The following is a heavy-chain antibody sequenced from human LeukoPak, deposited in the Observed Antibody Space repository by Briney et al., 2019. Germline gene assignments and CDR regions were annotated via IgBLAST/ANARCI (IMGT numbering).Heavy chain of an antibody. Sequence: PSETLSLTCTVSGGSISSSSYYWGWIRQPPGKGLEWIGEINHSGSTNYNPSLKSRVTISVDTSKNQFSLKLSSVTAADTAVYYCAREYSSGYYFYYYYMDVWGKGTTVTVSS. V-gene: IGHV4-39*07. J-gene: IGHJ6*03. CDR3: AREYSSGYYFYYYYMDV. CDR1: GGSISSSSYY. D-gene: IGHD3-22*01. CDR2: INHSGST.